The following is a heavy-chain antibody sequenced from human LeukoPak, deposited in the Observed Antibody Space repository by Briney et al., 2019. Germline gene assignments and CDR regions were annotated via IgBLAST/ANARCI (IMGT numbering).Heavy chain of an antibody. V-gene: IGHV1-2*02. D-gene: IGHD2-2*01. Sequence: ASVKVSSKASGDTFTDYYMHWVRQAPGQGLEWMGWINPKSGGTNYAQNFQGRVTMTRDTSISIAYMELSSLRSDDTAVYYCARDFLGYCTTTSCYDVVFDYWGQGTLVTVSS. CDR3: ARDFLGYCTTTSCYDVVFDY. CDR2: INPKSGGT. J-gene: IGHJ4*02. CDR1: GDTFTDYY.